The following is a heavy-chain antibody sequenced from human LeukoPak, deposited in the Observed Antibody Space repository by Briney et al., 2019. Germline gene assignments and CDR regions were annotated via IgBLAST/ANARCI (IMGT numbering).Heavy chain of an antibody. J-gene: IGHJ4*02. CDR2: INPNSGGT. CDR1: GYTFTGYY. CDR3: ATIPTSSYSSSWYRETGGY. D-gene: IGHD6-13*01. Sequence: GASVKVSCKASGYTFTGYYMHWVRQAPGQGLEWMGWINPNSGGTNYAQKFQGRVTMTRDTSISTAYMELSRLRSDDTAVYYCATIPTSSYSSSWYRETGGYWGQGTLVTVSS. V-gene: IGHV1-2*02.